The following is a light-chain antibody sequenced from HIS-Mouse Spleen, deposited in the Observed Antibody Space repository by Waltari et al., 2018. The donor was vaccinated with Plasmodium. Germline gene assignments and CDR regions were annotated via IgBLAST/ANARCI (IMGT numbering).Light chain of an antibody. CDR1: ALPQQY. J-gene: IGLJ2*01. CDR3: QSADSSGTYRV. Sequence: SYELTQPPSVSVSPGQTASTTCSGDALPQQYAYWYQQKPGQAPVLVIYKDSERPSGIPERFSGSSSGTTVTLTISGVQAEDEADYYCQSADSSGTYRVFGGGTKLTVL. CDR2: KDS. V-gene: IGLV3-25*03.